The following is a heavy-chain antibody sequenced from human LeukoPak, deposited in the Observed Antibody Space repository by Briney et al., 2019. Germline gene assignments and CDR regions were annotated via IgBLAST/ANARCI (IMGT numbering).Heavy chain of an antibody. CDR2: INPNSGGT. Sequence: ASVKVSCKASGYTFTGYYMHWVRQAPGQGLEWMGWINPNSGGTNYAQKFQGRVTMTRDMSTSTVYMELSSLRSEDTAVYYCARAGGYGSGSLYYYYYMDVWGKGTTVTVSS. D-gene: IGHD3-10*01. J-gene: IGHJ6*03. CDR3: ARAGGYGSGSLYYYYYMDV. V-gene: IGHV1-2*02. CDR1: GYTFTGYY.